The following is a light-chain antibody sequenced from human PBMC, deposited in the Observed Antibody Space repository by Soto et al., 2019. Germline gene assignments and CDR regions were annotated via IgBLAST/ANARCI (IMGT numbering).Light chain of an antibody. V-gene: IGKV1-5*03. CDR1: QSISSW. CDR2: KAS. Sequence: DIQMTQSPSTLSASVGDIFTITCRASQSISSWLAWYQQKPGTAPKLLIYKASTLQSGGPSRFSGSGSGTEFTLTISSLQPDDFATYYCQQYSDNWTFGQGTKVEIK. CDR3: QQYSDNWT. J-gene: IGKJ1*01.